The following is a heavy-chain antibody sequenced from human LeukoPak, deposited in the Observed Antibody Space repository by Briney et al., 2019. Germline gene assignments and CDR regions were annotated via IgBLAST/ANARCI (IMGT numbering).Heavy chain of an antibody. V-gene: IGHV3-7*01. Sequence: GGSLRLSCAAPGFTFSGDYMSWIRQAPGKGLEWVANIKQDGSEKNYVDSVKGRFTISRDNAKNSLYLQMNSLRADDTAVYYCARERGSGSYHPFDPWGQGTLATVSS. CDR3: ARERGSGSYHPFDP. CDR1: GFTFSGDY. D-gene: IGHD3-10*01. J-gene: IGHJ5*02. CDR2: IKQDGSEK.